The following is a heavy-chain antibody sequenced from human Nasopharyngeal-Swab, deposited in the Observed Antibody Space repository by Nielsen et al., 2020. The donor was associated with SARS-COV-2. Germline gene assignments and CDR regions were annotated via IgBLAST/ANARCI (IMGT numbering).Heavy chain of an antibody. CDR1: GFTCSTYA. J-gene: IGHJ4*02. Sequence: GESLKISCAASGFTCSTYAMYWVRQPPAKGLEWVSIISGSGGSTYYADSVKGRFTISRDNSKNTLYLQMNSLRAEDTAVYYCAKRDDYYESSGLGDWGQGTLVTVSS. V-gene: IGHV3-23*01. CDR3: AKRDDYYESSGLGD. CDR2: ISGSGGST. D-gene: IGHD3-22*01.